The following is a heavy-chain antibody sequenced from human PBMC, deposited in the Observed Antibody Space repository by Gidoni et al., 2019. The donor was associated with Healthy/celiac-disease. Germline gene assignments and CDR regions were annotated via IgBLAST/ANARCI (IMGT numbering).Heavy chain of an antibody. J-gene: IGHJ4*02. D-gene: IGHD3-10*01. CDR2: IYSGGST. CDR3: ARDPPPYYYGSGSYQDY. Sequence: EVQLVESGGGLVQPGGSLRLSCAASGFTVSSNYMSWVRQAPGKGLEWVSVIYSGGSTYYADYVKGRFTISRDNSKNTLYLQMNSLRAEDTAVYYCARDPPPYYYGSGSYQDYWGQGTLVTVSS. CDR1: GFTVSSNY. V-gene: IGHV3-66*01.